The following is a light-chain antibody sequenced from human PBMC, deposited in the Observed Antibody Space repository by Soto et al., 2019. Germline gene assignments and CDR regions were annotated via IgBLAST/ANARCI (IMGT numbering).Light chain of an antibody. J-gene: IGKJ1*01. V-gene: IGKV3-11*01. CDR2: GAS. CDR3: QQRSNWPPTWT. Sequence: EIVLTQSPGTLSLSPGERATLSFRASQSVSNNYLAWYQQKPGQAPRLLIYGASNRATGIPARFSGSGSGTDFTLTIGSLEPEDFAVYYCQQRSNWPPTWTFGQGTKVDIK. CDR1: QSVSNNY.